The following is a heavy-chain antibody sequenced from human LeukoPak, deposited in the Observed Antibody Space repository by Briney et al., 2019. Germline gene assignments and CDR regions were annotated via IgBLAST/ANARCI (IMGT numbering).Heavy chain of an antibody. J-gene: IGHJ4*02. V-gene: IGHV2-5*01. CDR1: GFSLSTSGVG. D-gene: IGHD3-10*01. CDR3: ARTHYGYYPDY. Sequence: SGPTLVKPTQTLTLTCTCSGFSLSTSGVGVGWIRQPPGKALEWLALVYWNDDKRYSPSLMSRLTITKDTSKNQVILTMTNMDPADTATYYCARTHYGYYPDYWGQGTLVTVSS. CDR2: VYWNDDK.